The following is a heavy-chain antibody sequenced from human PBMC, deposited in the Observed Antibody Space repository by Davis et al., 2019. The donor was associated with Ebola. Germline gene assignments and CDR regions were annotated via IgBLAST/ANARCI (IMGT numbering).Heavy chain of an antibody. V-gene: IGHV3-64*01. CDR1: GFTFSSYA. CDR3: ARGKAYYYGMDV. CDR2: ISSNGGST. J-gene: IGHJ6*02. Sequence: GGSLRLSCAASGFTFSSYAMHWVRQAPGKGLEYVSAISSNGGSTYYANSVKGRFTISRDNSKNTLYLQMGSLRAEDMAVYYCARGKAYYYGMDVWGQGTTVTVSS.